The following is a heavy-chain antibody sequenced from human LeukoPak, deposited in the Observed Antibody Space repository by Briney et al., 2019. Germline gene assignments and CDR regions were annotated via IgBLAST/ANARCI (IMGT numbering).Heavy chain of an antibody. D-gene: IGHD2-2*02. CDR1: GGTFSSYA. CDR3: AREGDIGVVPAAIPNWFDP. J-gene: IGHJ5*02. CDR2: IIPIFGIA. Sequence: ASAKVSCKASGGTFSSYAISWVRQAPGQGLEWMGRIIPIFGIANYAQKFQGRVTITADKSTSTAYMELSSLRSEDTAVYYCAREGDIGVVPAAIPNWFDPGGQGTLVTVSA. V-gene: IGHV1-69*04.